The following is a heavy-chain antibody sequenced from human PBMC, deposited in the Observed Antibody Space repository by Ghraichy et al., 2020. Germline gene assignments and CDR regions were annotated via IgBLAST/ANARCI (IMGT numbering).Heavy chain of an antibody. V-gene: IGHV4-30-2*01. D-gene: IGHD2-8*01. J-gene: IGHJ4*02. CDR1: GGSISSGGYS. CDR3: ASVGYCTNGVCYDY. Sequence: SETLSLTCAVSGGSISSGGYSWSWIRQPPGKGLEWIGYIYHSGSTYYNPSLKSRVTISVDRSKNQFSLKLSSVTAADTAVYYCASVGYCTNGVCYDYWGQGTLVTVSS. CDR2: IYHSGST.